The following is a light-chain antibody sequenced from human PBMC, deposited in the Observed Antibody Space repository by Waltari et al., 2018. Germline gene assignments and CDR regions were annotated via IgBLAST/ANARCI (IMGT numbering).Light chain of an antibody. V-gene: IGLV3-21*01. J-gene: IGLJ2*01. Sequence: SYVLTQPPSVSVAPGKTATITCGGNNFGPSNVHWYQRKPGQAPVLLIYYADDRPSGIPGRFSGSTSGNTDTLTISRVEAGDEADYYCQVWESTKEVLFGGGTKLTVL. CDR2: YAD. CDR1: NFGPSN. CDR3: QVWESTKEVL.